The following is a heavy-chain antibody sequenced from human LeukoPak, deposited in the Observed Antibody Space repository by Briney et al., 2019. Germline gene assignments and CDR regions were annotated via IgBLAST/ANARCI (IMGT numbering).Heavy chain of an antibody. CDR1: GXTFSTYA. J-gene: IGHJ4*02. CDR2: ISGSGGST. Sequence: TGGSLRLSCAASGXTFSTYAMSWVRQAPGKGLEWVSAISGSGGSTYYADSVKGRFTISRDNSKNTLYLQMNSLRAEDTAVYYCAKEGYRYGYAIDCWGQGTLVTVSS. D-gene: IGHD5-18*01. V-gene: IGHV3-23*01. CDR3: AKEGYRYGYAIDC.